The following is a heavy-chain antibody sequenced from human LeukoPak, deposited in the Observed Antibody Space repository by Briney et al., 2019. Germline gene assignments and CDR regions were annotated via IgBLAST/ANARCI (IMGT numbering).Heavy chain of an antibody. CDR2: INPNSGGT. D-gene: IGHD3-22*01. CDR1: GYTFTGYY. J-gene: IGHJ5*02. CDR3: ARDKTYYYDSSGYSGPYWFDP. V-gene: IGHV1-2*02. Sequence: ASVKVSCKASGYTFTGYYMHWVRQAPGQGLEWMGWINPNSGGTNYAQKFQGRVTMTRDTSISTAYMELSRLRSDDTAVYYCARDKTYYYDSSGYSGPYWFDPWGQGTLVTVSS.